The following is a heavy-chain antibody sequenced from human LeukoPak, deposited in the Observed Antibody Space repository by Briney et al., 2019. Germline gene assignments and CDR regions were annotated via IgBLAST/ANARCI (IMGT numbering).Heavy chain of an antibody. CDR1: GYRFSTYW. Sequence: GESLKISCEGSGYRFSTYWIGWVRQMPGKGLERMSIIYPDDSDIKYSPSFQGQVTISVDVSINTAYLHWSSLKASDTAMYYCARRKSSANYYVEAFDIWGQGTMVTVSS. CDR3: ARRKSSANYYVEAFDI. CDR2: IYPDDSDI. D-gene: IGHD1-26*01. V-gene: IGHV5-51*01. J-gene: IGHJ3*02.